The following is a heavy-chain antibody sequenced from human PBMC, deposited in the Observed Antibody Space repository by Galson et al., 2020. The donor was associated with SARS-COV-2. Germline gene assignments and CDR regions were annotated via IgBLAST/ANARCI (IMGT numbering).Heavy chain of an antibody. D-gene: IGHD5-12*01. CDR3: ARLIVAPPAFDY. CDR2: IYYSGST. V-gene: IGHV4-39*01. Sequence: ETSETLSLTCTVSGGSISSSSYYWGWIRQPPGKGLEWIGSIYYSGSTYYNPSLKSRVTISVDTSKNQFSLKLSSVTAADTAVYYCARLIVAPPAFDYWGQGTLVTVSS. J-gene: IGHJ4*02. CDR1: GGSISSSSYY.